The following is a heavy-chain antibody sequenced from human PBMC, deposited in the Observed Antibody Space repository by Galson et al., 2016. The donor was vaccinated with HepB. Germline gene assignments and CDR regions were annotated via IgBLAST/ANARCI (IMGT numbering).Heavy chain of an antibody. J-gene: IGHJ6*02. D-gene: IGHD2/OR15-2a*01. Sequence: SLRLSCAASGFTFSSYGMSWIRQAPGKGLEWVSYIRQGSGTIYYADSVRGRFTVSRDNARNSLYLQMNSLRDEDTALYYCATAGSGGDTFVDFWGPGTPVIVTS. V-gene: IGHV3-48*02. CDR1: GFTFSSYG. CDR2: IRQGSGTI. CDR3: ATAGSGGDTFVDF.